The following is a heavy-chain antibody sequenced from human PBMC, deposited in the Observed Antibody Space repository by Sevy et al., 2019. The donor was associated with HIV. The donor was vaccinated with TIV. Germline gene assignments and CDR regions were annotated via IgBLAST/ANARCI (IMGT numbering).Heavy chain of an antibody. D-gene: IGHD3-9*01. CDR1: GFTVSSNY. CDR2: IYSGGST. Sequence: GESLKISCAASGFTVSSNYMSWVRQAPGKGLEWVSVIYSGGSTYYADSVKGRFTISRDNSKNTLYLQMNSLRAEETAVYYCASSPPFYYDILTGSLGYYFDYWGQGTLVTVSS. J-gene: IGHJ4*02. CDR3: ASSPPFYYDILTGSLGYYFDY. V-gene: IGHV3-53*01.